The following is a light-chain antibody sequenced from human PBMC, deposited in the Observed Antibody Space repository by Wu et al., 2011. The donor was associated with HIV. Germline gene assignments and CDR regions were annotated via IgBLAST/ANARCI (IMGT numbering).Light chain of an antibody. Sequence: DIVLTQSPATLSLSPGKRATLSCRASQSVSTYLAWYQQRPGQAPRLLIYGTSSRTTGVPDRFSGSGSGTDFTLTISRLEPEDFAVYYCQQYGSSPALTFGGGTKVEIK. V-gene: IGKV3-20*01. CDR1: QSVSTY. J-gene: IGKJ4*01. CDR2: GTS. CDR3: QQYGSSPALT.